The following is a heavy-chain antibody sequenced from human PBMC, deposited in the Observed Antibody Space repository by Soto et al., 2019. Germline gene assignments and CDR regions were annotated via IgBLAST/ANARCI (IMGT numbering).Heavy chain of an antibody. V-gene: IGHV3-48*02. Sequence: EMQLVESGGGLVQPGGSLRLSCAASGFTFRSYSMNWVRQAPGKGLEWVSYISISSRTIYYADSVKGRFTISRDDAKNSLYLQMNSLGDEDTSVYYCARDNGIAGSFDPWGQGTLVTVSS. CDR2: ISISSRTI. J-gene: IGHJ5*02. D-gene: IGHD6-13*01. CDR3: ARDNGIAGSFDP. CDR1: GFTFRSYS.